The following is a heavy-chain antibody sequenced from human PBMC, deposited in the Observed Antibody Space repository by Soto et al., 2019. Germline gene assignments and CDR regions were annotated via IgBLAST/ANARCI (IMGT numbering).Heavy chain of an antibody. CDR2: ISGSGGST. V-gene: IGHV3-23*01. Sequence: GGSLRLSCAASGFTFSSYAMSWVRQAPGKGLEWVSAISGSGGSTYYADSVKGRFTISRDNSKNTLYLQMNSLRAEDTAVYYCAKSRWDSSGYPSDYWGQGTLVTVSS. CDR1: GFTFSSYA. CDR3: AKSRWDSSGYPSDY. D-gene: IGHD3-22*01. J-gene: IGHJ4*02.